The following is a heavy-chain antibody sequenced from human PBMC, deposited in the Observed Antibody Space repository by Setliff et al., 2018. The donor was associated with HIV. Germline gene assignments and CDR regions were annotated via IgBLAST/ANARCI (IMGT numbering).Heavy chain of an antibody. CDR2: INHSGST. D-gene: IGHD3-16*01. J-gene: IGHJ5*01. V-gene: IGHV4-34*01. CDR1: GGSFNEYY. Sequence: SETLSLTCAVYGGSFNEYYWNWIRQIPGKALEWIGEINHSGSTNYNESLKRRLRISVDTSKNQFSLSLNSVTAADTAVYYCARAYRDNVWGSWRQISSWFDSWGQGNLVTVSS. CDR3: ARAYRDNVWGSWRQISSWFDS.